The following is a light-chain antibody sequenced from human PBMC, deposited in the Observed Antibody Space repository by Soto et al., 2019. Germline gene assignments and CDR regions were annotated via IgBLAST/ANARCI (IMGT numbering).Light chain of an antibody. CDR2: GAS. Sequence: EIVLTQSPGTLSLSPGERATLSCRASQSLTSNYLAWYQQKPGQAPRLLIYGASSRATGIPDRFSGSGSGTDFTLTISRMEPEDFAVYYCQQYESSTPSYTFGQGTNLEIK. CDR3: QQYESSTPSYT. J-gene: IGKJ2*01. CDR1: QSLTSNY. V-gene: IGKV3-20*01.